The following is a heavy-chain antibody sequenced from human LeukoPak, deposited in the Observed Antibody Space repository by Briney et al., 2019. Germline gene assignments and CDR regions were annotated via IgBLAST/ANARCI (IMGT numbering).Heavy chain of an antibody. CDR3: TTGWTSTAHDGY. D-gene: IGHD3/OR15-3a*01. V-gene: IGHV3-15*07. CDR1: GFIFSTAW. J-gene: IGHJ4*02. Sequence: PGGSLRLSCEASGFIFSTAWMNWVRQAPGKGLEWVGRIKSKKNGGTADHAAPVKGRFTMSRDDPKGTLYLQMNSLQTDDTAVYYCTTGWTSTAHDGYWGRGTLVTVSS. CDR2: IKSKKNGGTA.